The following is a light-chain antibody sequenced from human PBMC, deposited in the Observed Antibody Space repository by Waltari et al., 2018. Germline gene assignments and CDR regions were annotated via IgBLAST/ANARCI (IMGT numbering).Light chain of an antibody. Sequence: QSALTQPASVSGSPGQSITISCTGTSSDVGGYNYVSWYQQHPGKAPKLMIYEVSNRPSGVSNRFSGSKAGNTASLTISGLQCEDEADYYCSSYTSSSTWVFGGGTKLTVL. CDR2: EVS. CDR3: SSYTSSSTWV. J-gene: IGLJ3*02. CDR1: SSDVGGYNY. V-gene: IGLV2-14*01.